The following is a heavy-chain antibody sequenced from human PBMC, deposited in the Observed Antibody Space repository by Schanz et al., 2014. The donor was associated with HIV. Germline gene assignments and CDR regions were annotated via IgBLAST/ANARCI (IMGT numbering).Heavy chain of an antibody. CDR2: ISYDGSNK. J-gene: IGHJ4*02. CDR1: GFSFSNYG. Sequence: QVQLEESGGGLVKPGRSLRVSCAASGFSFSNYGMHWVRQAPGKGLEWVAVISYDGSNKHYADSVKGRFTISRDNGKNSLFLQMNSLRAEDTAVYYCARLRGFLWFGDHPYSFDYWGQGTLVTVSP. CDR3: ARLRGFLWFGDHPYSFDY. D-gene: IGHD3-10*01. V-gene: IGHV3-30*03.